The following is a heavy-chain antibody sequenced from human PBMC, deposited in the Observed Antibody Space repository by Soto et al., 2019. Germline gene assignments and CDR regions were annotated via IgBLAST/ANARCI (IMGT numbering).Heavy chain of an antibody. V-gene: IGHV3-21*01. CDR3: ARDSGSYHYGMDV. D-gene: IGHD1-26*01. CDR1: GFTFSNYN. CDR2: ITTTSSYI. J-gene: IGHJ6*02. Sequence: GGSLRLSCVVSGFTFSNYNMNWVRQAPGKGLEWVSSITTTSSYIYYADSVKGRFTISRDNSKNTLYLQMNSLRAEDTAVYYCARDSGSYHYGMDVWGQGTTVTVSS.